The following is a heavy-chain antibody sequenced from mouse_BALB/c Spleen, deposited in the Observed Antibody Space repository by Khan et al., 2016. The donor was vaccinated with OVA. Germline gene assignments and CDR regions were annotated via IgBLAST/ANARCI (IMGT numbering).Heavy chain of an antibody. D-gene: IGHD1-1*01. CDR3: ARVYGGDFDY. CDR1: GYPITSDYA. Sequence: EVQLVESGPCLVKPSQSLSLTCTVSGYPITSDYAWNWIRQFPGNKLEWRGHISYSGNTKYNPSLKSRIPITRDTSKNQFFLQFNSVTTEDTATYYCARVYGGDFDYWGQGTTLTVSS. CDR2: ISYSGNT. J-gene: IGHJ2*01. V-gene: IGHV3-2*02.